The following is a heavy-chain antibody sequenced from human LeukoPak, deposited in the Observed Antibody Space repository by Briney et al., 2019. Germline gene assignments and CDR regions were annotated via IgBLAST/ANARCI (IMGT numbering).Heavy chain of an antibody. J-gene: IGHJ4*02. V-gene: IGHV3-23*01. CDR1: GFTFSSYA. CDR3: ARAITMIVVGPPNY. Sequence: PGGSLRLSCAASGFTFSSYAMSWVRQAPGKGLEWVSAISGSGGSTYYADSVKGRFTISRDNSKNSLYLQMNSLRAEDTALYYCARAITMIVVGPPNYWGQGTLVTVSS. CDR2: ISGSGGST. D-gene: IGHD3-22*01.